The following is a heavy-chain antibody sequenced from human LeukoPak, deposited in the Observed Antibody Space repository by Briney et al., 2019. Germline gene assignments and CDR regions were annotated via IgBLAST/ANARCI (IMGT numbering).Heavy chain of an antibody. CDR1: GFTFTDYT. CDR3: ARVGGGAIDY. V-gene: IGHV3-21*01. Sequence: GGSLRLSCTASGFTFTDYTTNWVRQVPGKGLEWVSSMTASGNYIHYADSLKGRFTVSRDNATNSLYLQMNSLRAEDTAVYYCARVGGGAIDYWGQGTLVTVSS. CDR2: MTASGNYI. J-gene: IGHJ4*02. D-gene: IGHD3-10*01.